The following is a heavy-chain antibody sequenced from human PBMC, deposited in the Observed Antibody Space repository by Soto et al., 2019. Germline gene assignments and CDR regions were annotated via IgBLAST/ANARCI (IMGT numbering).Heavy chain of an antibody. D-gene: IGHD4-17*01. J-gene: IGHJ4*02. CDR1: GFTFGDYA. CDR3: TRIGGDYGGPFDY. Sequence: SLRLSCTASGFTFGDYAMSWFRQAPGKGLEWVGFIRSKAYGGTTGYAAAVKGRFTISRDDSKSIAYLQMNSLKTEDTAVYYCTRIGGDYGGPFDYWGQGTLVTVSS. CDR2: IRSKAYGGTT. V-gene: IGHV3-49*03.